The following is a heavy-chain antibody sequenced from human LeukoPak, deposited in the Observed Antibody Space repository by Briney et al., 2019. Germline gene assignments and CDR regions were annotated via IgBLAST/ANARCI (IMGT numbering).Heavy chain of an antibody. J-gene: IGHJ4*02. CDR2: INHSGST. V-gene: IGHV4-39*07. Sequence: SETLSLTCTVSGGSISSGDYYWSWIRQPPGKGLEWIGEINHSGSTNYNPSLKSRVTISVDTSKNQFSLKLSSVTAADTAVYYCARVCYDFWSGYLVFDYWGQGTLVTVSS. CDR3: ARVCYDFWSGYLVFDY. D-gene: IGHD3-3*01. CDR1: GGSISSGDYY.